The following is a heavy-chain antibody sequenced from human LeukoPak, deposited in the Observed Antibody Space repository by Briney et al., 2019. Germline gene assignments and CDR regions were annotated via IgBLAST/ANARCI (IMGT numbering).Heavy chain of an antibody. D-gene: IGHD3-22*01. CDR2: ISGSGGST. Sequence: GGSLRLSCAASGFTFSSYAMSWVRQAPGKGLEWVSAISGSGGSTYYADSVKGRFTIPRDNSKNTLYLQMNSLRAEDTAVYYCAKTHDYYYDSSGYTHYFDYWGQGTLVTVSS. J-gene: IGHJ4*02. V-gene: IGHV3-23*01. CDR3: AKTHDYYYDSSGYTHYFDY. CDR1: GFTFSSYA.